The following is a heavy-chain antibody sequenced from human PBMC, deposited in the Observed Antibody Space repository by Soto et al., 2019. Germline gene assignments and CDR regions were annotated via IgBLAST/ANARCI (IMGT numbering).Heavy chain of an antibody. J-gene: IGHJ6*02. Sequence: QVQLVESGGGVVQPGRSLRLSCAASGFTFSSYAMHWVRQAPGKGLEWVAVISYDGSNKTHADTVKGRFTISRDNSKNSXXLQMSSLRAEDTAVYYCARGYDFWSGYYYPYGLDVWGQGTTVTVSS. CDR3: ARGYDFWSGYYYPYGLDV. V-gene: IGHV3-30-3*01. CDR2: ISYDGSNK. CDR1: GFTFSSYA. D-gene: IGHD3-3*01.